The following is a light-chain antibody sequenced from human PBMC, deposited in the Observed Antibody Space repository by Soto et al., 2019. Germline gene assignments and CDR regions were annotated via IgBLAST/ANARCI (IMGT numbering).Light chain of an antibody. CDR3: QQSYSIPPLT. CDR2: SAA. V-gene: IGKV1-39*01. J-gene: IGKJ4*01. Sequence: DIQMTQSPSSLSASVGDRVNITCRASQTISGYLNWYQQKPGKAPILLISSAASLQSGVPSRFSGSGSGTDFPLTISSLQPEDFATYYCQQSYSIPPLTFGGGTKVDIK. CDR1: QTISGY.